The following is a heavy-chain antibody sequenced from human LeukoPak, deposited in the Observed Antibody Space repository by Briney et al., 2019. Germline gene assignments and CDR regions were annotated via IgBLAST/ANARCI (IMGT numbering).Heavy chain of an antibody. J-gene: IGHJ4*02. D-gene: IGHD2-15*01. Sequence: SETLSLTCTVSGGSISSGSYYWGWIRQPPGKGLEWIGSIFHDGSTYYNPSLKSRVTISVDTSKNQFSLELSSVTAADTAVYYCARRVCSGGSCPFDYWGQGTLVTVSS. CDR2: IFHDGST. V-gene: IGHV4-39*01. CDR1: GGSISSGSYY. CDR3: ARRVCSGGSCPFDY.